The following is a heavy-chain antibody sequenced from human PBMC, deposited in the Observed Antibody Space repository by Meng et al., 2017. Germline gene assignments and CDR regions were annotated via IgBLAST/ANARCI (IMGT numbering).Heavy chain of an antibody. CDR1: GFTFSSYW. Sequence: GESLKISCAASGFTFSSYWMSWVRQAPGKGLEWVANIKQDGSEKYYVDSVKGRFTISRDNAKNSLYLQMNSLRAEDTVVYYCARDFRIAVAGTSPRLWGQGTLVTVSS. J-gene: IGHJ4*02. CDR2: IKQDGSEK. V-gene: IGHV3-7*01. D-gene: IGHD6-19*01. CDR3: ARDFRIAVAGTSPRL.